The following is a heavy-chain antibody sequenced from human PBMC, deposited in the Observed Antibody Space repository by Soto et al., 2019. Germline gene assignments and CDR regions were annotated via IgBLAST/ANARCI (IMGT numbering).Heavy chain of an antibody. V-gene: IGHV3-30*18. J-gene: IGHJ4*02. CDR2: ISYDGSNK. CDR3: AKGLSRGPSRGPDLGHDY. Sequence: QVQLVESGGGVVQPGRSLRLSCAASGFTFSSYGMHWVRQAPGKGLEWVAVISYDGSNKYYADSVKGRFTISRDNSKNTLDLQMNSLRAEDTVVYYCAKGLSRGPSRGPDLGHDYWGQGTVVTVSS. D-gene: IGHD6-19*01. CDR1: GFTFSSYG.